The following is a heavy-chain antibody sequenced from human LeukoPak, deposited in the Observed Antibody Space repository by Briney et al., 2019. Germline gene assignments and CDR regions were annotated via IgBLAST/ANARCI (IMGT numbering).Heavy chain of an antibody. D-gene: IGHD3-10*01. CDR3: ARNKYYYGSRNYGVPNWFDP. Sequence: SETLSLTCTVSGGSISSNSYYWGWIRQPPGKGLEWIGSIYYSGSTYYNPSLKSRVTIFVDTSKNQFSLKMSSVTAADTAMYYCARNKYYYGSRNYGVPNWFDPCGQGTLVTVSS. V-gene: IGHV4-39*01. CDR1: GGSISSNSYY. CDR2: IYYSGST. J-gene: IGHJ5*02.